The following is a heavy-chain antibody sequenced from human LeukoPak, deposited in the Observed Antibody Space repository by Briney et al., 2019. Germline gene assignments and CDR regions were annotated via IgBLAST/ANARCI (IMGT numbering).Heavy chain of an antibody. J-gene: IGHJ4*02. CDR2: ISSSSSYI. Sequence: GGSLRLSCAASGFTFSSYSMNWVRQAPGKGLEWVSSISSSSSYIYYADSVKGRFTISRDNAKISLYLQMNSLRAEDTAVYYCARGLLGKAPFDYWGQGTLVTVSS. D-gene: IGHD2/OR15-2a*01. V-gene: IGHV3-21*01. CDR3: ARGLLGKAPFDY. CDR1: GFTFSSYS.